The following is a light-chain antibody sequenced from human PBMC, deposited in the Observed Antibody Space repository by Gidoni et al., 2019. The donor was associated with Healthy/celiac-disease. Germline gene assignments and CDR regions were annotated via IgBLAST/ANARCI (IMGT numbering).Light chain of an antibody. V-gene: IGKV1-39*01. J-gene: IGKJ4*01. Sequence: DIQMTQSPSSLSASVGDRVTITCRASQSISSYLNWYQQKPGKALKLLIYAASSLQSGVPSRFSGSGSGTDFTLTISSLQPEDFATYYCQQSYSTLPLTFGGGTKVEIK. CDR2: AAS. CDR1: QSISSY. CDR3: QQSYSTLPLT.